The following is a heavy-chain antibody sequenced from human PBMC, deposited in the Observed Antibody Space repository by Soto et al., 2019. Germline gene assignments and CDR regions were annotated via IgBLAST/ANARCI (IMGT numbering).Heavy chain of an antibody. D-gene: IGHD3-10*01. CDR1: GYTFTGYY. CDR3: AREGSGSYYTPY. V-gene: IGHV1-2*02. J-gene: IGHJ4*02. CDR2: INPNSGGT. Sequence: ASVNVSCKSSGYTFTGYYIHWVRQAPGQGLEWMGWINPNSGGTNYAQKFQGRVTMTRDTSISTAYMELSRLRSDDTAVYYCAREGSGSYYTPYWGQGTLVTVSS.